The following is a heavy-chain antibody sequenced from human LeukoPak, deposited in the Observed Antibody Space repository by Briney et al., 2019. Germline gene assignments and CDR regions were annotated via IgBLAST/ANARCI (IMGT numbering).Heavy chain of an antibody. D-gene: IGHD1-26*01. CDR2: LTSSGGGT. J-gene: IGHJ3*02. V-gene: IGHV3-23*01. Sequence: PGGSLRLSCAASGFTFSSHAMNWVRQAPGKGLEWVSSLTSSGGGTYYADSVKGRFTISRDNSKNTLYLQMNSLRADDTAVYYCARASLYSGTAWGVFDIWGQGTMVTVSS. CDR1: GFTFSSHA. CDR3: ARASLYSGTAWGVFDI.